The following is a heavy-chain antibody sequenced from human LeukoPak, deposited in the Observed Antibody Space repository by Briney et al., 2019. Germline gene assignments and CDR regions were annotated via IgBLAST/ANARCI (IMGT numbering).Heavy chain of an antibody. V-gene: IGHV1-2*04. CDR3: ARGQSSNYDFWSGYANWFDP. CDR2: INPNSGGT. CDR1: GYTFTGYY. J-gene: IGHJ5*02. Sequence: ASVKVSCKASGYTFTGYYMHWVRQAPGQGLEWMRWINPNSGGTNYAQKFQGWVTVTRDTSISTAYMELSRLRSDDTAVYYCARGQSSNYDFWSGYANWFDPWGQGTLVTVSS. D-gene: IGHD3-3*01.